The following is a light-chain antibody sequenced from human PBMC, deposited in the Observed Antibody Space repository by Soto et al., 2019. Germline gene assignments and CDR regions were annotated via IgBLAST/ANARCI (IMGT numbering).Light chain of an antibody. CDR3: QQYGSFP. J-gene: IGKJ3*01. CDR1: QSVSSSY. CDR2: GAS. Sequence: EIVLTQSPGTLSLSPGERATLSCRASQSVSSSYLAWYQQKPGQAPRLLIYGASSRATGIPDRFSGSGSGTDFTLTISRLEPEDFAVYYCQQYGSFPFVPGTKVDIK. V-gene: IGKV3-20*01.